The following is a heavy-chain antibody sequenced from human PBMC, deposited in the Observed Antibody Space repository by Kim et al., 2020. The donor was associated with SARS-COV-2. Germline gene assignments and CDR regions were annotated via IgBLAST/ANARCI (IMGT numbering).Heavy chain of an antibody. D-gene: IGHD1-26*01. CDR3: AKDPGYSGSYYRVRSWFDP. J-gene: IGHJ5*02. V-gene: IGHV3-30*18. CDR2: ISYDGSNK. CDR1: GFTFSSYG. Sequence: GGSLRLSCAASGFTFSSYGMHWVRQAPGKGLEWVAVISYDGSNKYYADSVKGRFTISRDNSKNTLYLQMNSLRAGDTAVYYCAKDPGYSGSYYRVRSWFDPWGQGTLVTVSS.